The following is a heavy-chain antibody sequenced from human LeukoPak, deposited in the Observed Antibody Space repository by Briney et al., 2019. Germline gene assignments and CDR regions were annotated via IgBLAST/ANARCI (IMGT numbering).Heavy chain of an antibody. V-gene: IGHV4-34*01. CDR2: INHSGST. CDR3: ARQPSGDYYDSSGYYQSPFDY. D-gene: IGHD3-22*01. Sequence: PSETLSLTCAVYGGSFSGYYWSWIRQPPGKGLEWIGEINHSGSTNYNPSLKSRVTISVDTSKNQFSLKLSSVTAADTAVYYCARQPSGDYYDSSGYYQSPFDYWGQGTLVTVSS. CDR1: GGSFSGYY. J-gene: IGHJ4*02.